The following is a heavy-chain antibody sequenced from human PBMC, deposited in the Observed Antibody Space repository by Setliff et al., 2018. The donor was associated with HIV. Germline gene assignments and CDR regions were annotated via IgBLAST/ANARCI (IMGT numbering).Heavy chain of an antibody. CDR2: ISGDGTRT. CDR1: GFSFESHW. CDR3: AKSGAAYSSSWYGGIDQ. Sequence: GGSLRLSCAASGFSFESHWMHRVRQSPGKGLVWISRISGDGTRTAYADSAKGRFTIFRDISRNTLYLQMNSLRAEDTAIYYCAKSGAAYSSSWYGGIDQWGQGTLVTVSS. J-gene: IGHJ4*02. V-gene: IGHV3-74*01. D-gene: IGHD6-13*01.